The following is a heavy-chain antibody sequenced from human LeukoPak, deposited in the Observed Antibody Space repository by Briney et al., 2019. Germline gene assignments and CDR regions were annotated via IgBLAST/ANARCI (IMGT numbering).Heavy chain of an antibody. CDR1: GFTFSSYG. CDR2: IRYDGSNK. CDR3: ARGSGQLVGFLDY. Sequence: GGSLRLSCAASGFTFSSYGMHWVRQAPGKGLEWVAFIRYDGSNKYYADSVKGRFTISRDNSKNTLYLQMNSLRAEDTALYYCARGSGQLVGFLDYWGQGTLVTVSS. D-gene: IGHD6-6*01. V-gene: IGHV3-30*02. J-gene: IGHJ4*02.